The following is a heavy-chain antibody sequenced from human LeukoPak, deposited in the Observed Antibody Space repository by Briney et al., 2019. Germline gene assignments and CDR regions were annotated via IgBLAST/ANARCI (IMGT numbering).Heavy chain of an antibody. V-gene: IGHV5-51*01. D-gene: IGHD2-15*01. CDR3: ARSGRLGYCSGGSCFRWDY. CDR2: IYPDDSDT. J-gene: IGHJ4*02. CDR1: GYSLTNYW. Sequence: SGESLKISCKVSGYSLTNYWIGWVRQMPGKGLEWMGIIYPDDSDTKYSPSFQGQVTISADKSISTAYLQWSSLKASDTAMYYCARSGRLGYCSGGSCFRWDYWGQGTLVTVSS.